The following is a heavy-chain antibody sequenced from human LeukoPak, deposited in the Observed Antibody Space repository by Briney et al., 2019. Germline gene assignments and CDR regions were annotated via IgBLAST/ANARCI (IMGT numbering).Heavy chain of an antibody. D-gene: IGHD1-26*01. J-gene: IGHJ6*02. V-gene: IGHV4-59*01. Sequence: SETLSLTCTVSGGSISSYYWSWIRQPPGKGLEWIRYIYYSGSTNYNPSLKSRVTISVDTSKNQFSLKLSSVTAADTAVYYCARGGSGSYLDYYYGMDVWGQGTTVTVSS. CDR2: IYYSGST. CDR1: GGSISSYY. CDR3: ARGGSGSYLDYYYGMDV.